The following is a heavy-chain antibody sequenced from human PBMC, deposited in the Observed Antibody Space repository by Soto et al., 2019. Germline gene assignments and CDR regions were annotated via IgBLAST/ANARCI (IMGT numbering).Heavy chain of an antibody. V-gene: IGHV1-2*04. J-gene: IGHJ4*02. CDR3: AILPGIYSGYETSDY. Sequence: QVQLVQSGAEVKKPGASVKVSCKASGYPFTGYYMHWVRQAPGQGLEWMGWINTNSGGTNYEQKFQGWVTMTRDTSISTAYMELSRLRSDDTAVYYCAILPGIYSGYETSDYWGQGTLVTVSS. CDR1: GYPFTGYY. D-gene: IGHD5-12*01. CDR2: INTNSGGT.